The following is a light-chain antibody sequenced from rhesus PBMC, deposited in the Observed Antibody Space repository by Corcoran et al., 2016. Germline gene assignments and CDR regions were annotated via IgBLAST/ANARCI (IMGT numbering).Light chain of an antibody. V-gene: IGKV1-21*01. CDR1: QDISSW. CDR2: KAS. CDR3: QQYNRAPLT. J-gene: IGKJ4*01. Sequence: DIQMTQSPSSLSASVGDRVTITCRASQDISSWLAWYQQKPGKAPKLLIYKASSLQSGVPSRFSGTGSGTNFTLPISSLQPEDFATYSCQQYNRAPLTFGGGTKVEIK.